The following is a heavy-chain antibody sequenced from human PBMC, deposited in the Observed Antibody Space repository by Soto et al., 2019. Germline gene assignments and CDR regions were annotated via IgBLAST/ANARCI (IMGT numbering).Heavy chain of an antibody. Sequence: SETLSLTCAVSGGSFRGFYWTWIRQSPGKGLECLGDINHVGITNYNPSLKSRVSIPVDTSKSQFSLKLRSVTAADTAMYYCARHSYYYDSSGYPGAFDIWGQGTMVTVSS. CDR1: GGSFRGFY. V-gene: IGHV4-34*01. J-gene: IGHJ3*02. D-gene: IGHD3-22*01. CDR3: ARHSYYYDSSGYPGAFDI. CDR2: INHVGIT.